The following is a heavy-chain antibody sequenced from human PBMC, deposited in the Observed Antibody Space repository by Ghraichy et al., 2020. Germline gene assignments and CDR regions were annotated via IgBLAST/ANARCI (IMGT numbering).Heavy chain of an antibody. J-gene: IGHJ6*02. V-gene: IGHV3-23*01. CDR1: GFTFSSYA. D-gene: IGHD1-26*01. CDR2: ISGSGGST. Sequence: GGSLRLSCAASGFTFSSYAMSWVRQAPGKGLEWVSAISGSGGSTYYADSVKGRFTISRDNSKNTLYLQMNSLRAEDTAVYYCAKDARMGATIFYYYYGMDVWGQGTTVTVSS. CDR3: AKDARMGATIFYYYYGMDV.